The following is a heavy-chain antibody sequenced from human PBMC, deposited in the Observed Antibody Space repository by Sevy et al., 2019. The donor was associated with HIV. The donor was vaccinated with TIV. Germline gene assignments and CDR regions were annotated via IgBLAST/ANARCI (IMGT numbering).Heavy chain of an antibody. Sequence: GGSLRLSCAASGFTFSSYSMNWVRQAPGKGLEWVSSISSSSSYIYYAHSVKGRFTISRDNAKNSLYLQMNSLRAEDTAVYYCARDPGYCSGGSCYSDTNDAFDIWGQGTMVTVSS. V-gene: IGHV3-21*01. CDR1: GFTFSSYS. D-gene: IGHD2-15*01. CDR2: ISSSSSYI. J-gene: IGHJ3*02. CDR3: ARDPGYCSGGSCYSDTNDAFDI.